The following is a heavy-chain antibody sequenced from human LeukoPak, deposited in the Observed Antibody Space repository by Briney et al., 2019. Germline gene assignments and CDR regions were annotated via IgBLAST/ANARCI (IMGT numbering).Heavy chain of an antibody. D-gene: IGHD4-11*01. Sequence: KPSETLSLTCTLARGSINKYYWTWIRQPPGKGLEWIGYIYYNGSTIFNPSLKSRVTMSVDTSKNQFSLRLRSVTTADTAVYYCARTVSNSGYWFDAWGQGTPVTVSS. CDR1: RGSINKYY. J-gene: IGHJ5*02. CDR3: ARTVSNSGYWFDA. V-gene: IGHV4-59*01. CDR2: IYYNGST.